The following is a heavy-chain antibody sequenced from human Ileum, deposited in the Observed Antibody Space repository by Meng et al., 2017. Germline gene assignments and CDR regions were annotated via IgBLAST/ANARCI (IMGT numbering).Heavy chain of an antibody. CDR3: ARVVSPGTFGDWFDP. Sequence: QVQLVQSESEVRKPGASVKVSCRASGYTFTSYDIHWVRQAPGQGLEWMGWMSPNSGNTGYSQNFQGRVTLTRSTPLRTVYMELSSLQSEDTAVYYCARVVSPGTFGDWFDPWGQGTLVTVS. J-gene: IGHJ5*02. CDR1: GYTFTSYD. V-gene: IGHV1-8*01. D-gene: IGHD3-16*01. CDR2: MSPNSGNT.